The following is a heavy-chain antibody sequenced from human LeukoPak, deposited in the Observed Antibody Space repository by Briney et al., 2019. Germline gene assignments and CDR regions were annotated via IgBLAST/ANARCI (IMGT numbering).Heavy chain of an antibody. V-gene: IGHV3-7*01. J-gene: IGHJ4*02. D-gene: IGHD3-10*01. CDR2: IKQDESEI. CDR3: ARVNDYDSGSLYRPVDY. Sequence: GGSLRLSCEASGLTFSNYWMSWFSQAPGKGLEWVANIKQDESEIHYVDSVKGRFTISRDNVKNSLYLEMNKLRADDTAVYYCARVNDYDSGSLYRPVDYWGQGTLVTVSS. CDR1: GLTFSNYW.